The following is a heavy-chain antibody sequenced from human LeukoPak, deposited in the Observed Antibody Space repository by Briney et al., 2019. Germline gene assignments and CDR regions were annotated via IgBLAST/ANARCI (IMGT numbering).Heavy chain of an antibody. Sequence: GASVKVSCKASGYTFTNYAMNWVRQAPGQGLEWMGWINTNTGNPTYAQGFTGRFVFSLDTSVSTAYLQISSLKAEDTAVYYCAREVGSGGPIYYMDVWGKGTTVTVSS. CDR2: INTNTGNP. CDR1: GYTFTNYA. CDR3: AREVGSGGPIYYMDV. J-gene: IGHJ6*03. D-gene: IGHD2-15*01. V-gene: IGHV7-4-1*02.